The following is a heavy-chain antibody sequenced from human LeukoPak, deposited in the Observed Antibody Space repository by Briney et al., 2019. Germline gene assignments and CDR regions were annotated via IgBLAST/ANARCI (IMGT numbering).Heavy chain of an antibody. V-gene: IGHV1-46*03. J-gene: IGHJ4*02. Sequence: ASVKVSCKAFGYGFTSYYIHWVRQAPGQGLEWMGIINPSVGGTTYARKFQGRVTMTRDTSTSTVYMELSSLRSEDTAVYYCARHGSGRYYPAEGRVDYWGQGTLVTISS. D-gene: IGHD3-10*01. CDR1: GYGFTSYY. CDR2: INPSVGGT. CDR3: ARHGSGRYYPAEGRVDY.